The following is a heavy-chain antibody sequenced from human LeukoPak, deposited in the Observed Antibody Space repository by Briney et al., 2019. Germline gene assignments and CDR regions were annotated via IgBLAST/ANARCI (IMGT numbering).Heavy chain of an antibody. CDR3: AFYYYYGMDV. J-gene: IGHJ6*02. V-gene: IGHV3-21*01. Sequence: PGGSLRLSCAASGFTFSSYVMSWVRQAPGKGLEWVSSISGSSSYIYYADSVKGRFTISRDNAKKSLYLQMSSLRAEDTAVYYCAFYYYYGMDVWGQGTTVTVSS. CDR1: GFTFSSYV. CDR2: ISGSSSYI.